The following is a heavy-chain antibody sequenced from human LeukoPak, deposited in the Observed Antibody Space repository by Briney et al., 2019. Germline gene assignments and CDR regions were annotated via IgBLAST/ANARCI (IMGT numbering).Heavy chain of an antibody. CDR1: GYTFTSYG. CDR2: ISAYNGNT. D-gene: IGHD2-2*01. Sequence: ASVKVSCKASGYTFTSYGISWVRQAPGQGLEWMGWISAYNGNTNYAQKLQGRVTMTTDTSTSTAYMELRSLRSDDTAVYYCARVGKKGYCSSTSCYSYYYYMDVWGKGTTVTVSS. V-gene: IGHV1-18*01. J-gene: IGHJ6*03. CDR3: ARVGKKGYCSSTSCYSYYYYMDV.